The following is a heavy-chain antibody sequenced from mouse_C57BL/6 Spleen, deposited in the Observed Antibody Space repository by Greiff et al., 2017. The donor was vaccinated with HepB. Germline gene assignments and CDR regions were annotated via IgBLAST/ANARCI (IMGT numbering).Heavy chain of an antibody. J-gene: IGHJ1*03. V-gene: IGHV1-82*01. CDR3: AKVYYGSMNWYFDV. CDR2: IYPGDGDT. Sequence: QVQLQQSGPELVKPGASVKISCMASGYAFSSSWMNWVKQRPGKGLEWIGRIYPGDGDTNYNGKFKGKATLTADKSSSTAYMQLSSLTSEDSAVYFCAKVYYGSMNWYFDVWGTGTTVTVSS. D-gene: IGHD1-1*01. CDR1: GYAFSSSW.